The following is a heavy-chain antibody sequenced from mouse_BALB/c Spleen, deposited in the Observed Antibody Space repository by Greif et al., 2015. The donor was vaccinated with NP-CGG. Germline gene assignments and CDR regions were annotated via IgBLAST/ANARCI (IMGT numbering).Heavy chain of an antibody. J-gene: IGHJ2*01. V-gene: IGHV1-7*01. CDR3: ARKGLTGAFDY. D-gene: IGHD4-1*01. Sequence: VQLQQSGAELAKPGASVKMSCKASGYTFTSYWMHWVKQRPGQGLEWIGYINPSTGYTEYNQKFKDKATLTADKSSSTAYMQLSSLTSEDSAVHYCARKGLTGAFDYWGQGTTLTVSS. CDR1: GYTFTSYW. CDR2: INPSTGYT.